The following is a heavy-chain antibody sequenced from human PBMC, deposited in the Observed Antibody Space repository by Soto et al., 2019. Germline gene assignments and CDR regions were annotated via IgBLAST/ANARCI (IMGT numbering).Heavy chain of an antibody. D-gene: IGHD2-15*01. CDR2: MNPNSGNT. CDR1: GYTFTSYD. CDR3: AREGRVVVAATGYYYYGMDV. J-gene: IGHJ6*02. Sequence: ASVKVSCKASGYTFTSYDINWVRQATGQGLEWMGWMNPNSGNTGYAQKFQGRVTMTRNTSISTAYMELSSLRSEDTAVYYCAREGRVVVAATGYYYYGMDVWGQGTTVTVSS. V-gene: IGHV1-8*01.